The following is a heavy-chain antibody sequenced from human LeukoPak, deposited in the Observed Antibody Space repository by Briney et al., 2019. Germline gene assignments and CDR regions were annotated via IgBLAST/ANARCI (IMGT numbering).Heavy chain of an antibody. CDR1: GGSIIRDSDY. J-gene: IGHJ4*02. Sequence: SETLSLRCTVSGGSIIRDSDYWGWIRQPPGKGLEWLGSIYYSGTTQYNPSLKSRVTISVDTSKNQFSLKLSSVTAADTAVYYCARSLYSSSWPLDYWGQGTLVTVSS. CDR2: IYYSGTT. D-gene: IGHD6-13*01. V-gene: IGHV4-39*07. CDR3: ARSLYSSSWPLDY.